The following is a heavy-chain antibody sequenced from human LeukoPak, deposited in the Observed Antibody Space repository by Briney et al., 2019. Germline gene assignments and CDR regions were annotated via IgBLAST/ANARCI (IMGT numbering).Heavy chain of an antibody. J-gene: IGHJ4*02. D-gene: IGHD3-3*01. CDR3: ARASWSGYYDDY. CDR1: GGSFSGYY. Sequence: SETLSLTCAVYGGSFSGYYWSWIRQPPGKGLEWIGEINHSGSTNYNPSLKSRVTISVDTSKNQFSLRLSSVTAADTAVYYCARASWSGYYDDYWGQGTLVTVSS. CDR2: INHSGST. V-gene: IGHV4-34*01.